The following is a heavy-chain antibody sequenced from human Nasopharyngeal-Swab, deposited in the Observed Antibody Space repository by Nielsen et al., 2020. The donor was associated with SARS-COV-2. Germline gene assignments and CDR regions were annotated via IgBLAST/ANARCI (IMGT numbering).Heavy chain of an antibody. CDR2: INAGNGNT. V-gene: IGHV1-3*01. D-gene: IGHD2-2*01. CDR3: ARCRDIVVVPAARPYYYYGMDV. J-gene: IGHJ6*02. Sequence: WVRQAPGQRLEWMGWINAGNGNTKYSQKFQGRVTITRDTSASTAYMELSSLRSEDTAVYYCARCRDIVVVPAARPYYYYGMDVWGQGTTVTVSS.